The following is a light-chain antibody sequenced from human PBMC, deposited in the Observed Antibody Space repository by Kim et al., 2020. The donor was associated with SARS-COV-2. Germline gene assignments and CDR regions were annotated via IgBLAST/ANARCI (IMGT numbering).Light chain of an antibody. J-gene: IGKJ5*01. CDR3: QQYGSSPPDT. CDR2: DAS. Sequence: PGDRATLSCRASQSVSSSYLAWYQQKPGQAPRLLIYDASSRATGIPDRFSGSGSGTDFTLTISRLEPEDFAVYYCQQYGSSPPDTFGQGTRLEIK. CDR1: QSVSSSY. V-gene: IGKV3-20*01.